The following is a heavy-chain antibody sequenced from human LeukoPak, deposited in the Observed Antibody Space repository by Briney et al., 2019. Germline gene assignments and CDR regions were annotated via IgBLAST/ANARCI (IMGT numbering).Heavy chain of an antibody. J-gene: IGHJ5*02. V-gene: IGHV3-30*02. CDR1: GFTFSSYG. CDR2: IRYDGSNK. D-gene: IGHD3-22*01. CDR3: ARDRSEYYDSSGYYL. Sequence: GGSLRLSCAASGFTFSSYGMHWVRQAPGKGLEWVAFIRYDGSNKYYADSVKGRFTISRDNSKNTLYLQMNSLRAEDTAVYYCARDRSEYYDSSGYYLWGQGTLVTVSS.